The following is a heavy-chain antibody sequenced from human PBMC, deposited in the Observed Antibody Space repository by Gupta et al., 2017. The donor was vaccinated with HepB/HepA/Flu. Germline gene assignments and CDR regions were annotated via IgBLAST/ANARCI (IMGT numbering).Heavy chain of an antibody. V-gene: IGHV4-39*01. Sequence: QLQLQESGPGLVKPSETLSLTCTVSGGSISSSTYFWCGIRQAPGKGLEWIGTISYSGSTYYKSCLRSRVTISVDTYNKEFSLKVSSVTAADTAVYYCARRMWTRLTGSIPAFDIWGQGTMVTVSS. J-gene: IGHJ3*02. CDR1: GGSISSSTYF. CDR2: ISYSGST. CDR3: ARRMWTRLTGSIPAFDI. D-gene: IGHD3-9*01.